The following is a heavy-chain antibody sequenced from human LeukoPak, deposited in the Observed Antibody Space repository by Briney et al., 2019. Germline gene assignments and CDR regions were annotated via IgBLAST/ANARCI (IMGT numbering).Heavy chain of an antibody. D-gene: IGHD5-18*01. CDR2: IYHSGST. V-gene: IGHV4-30-2*01. J-gene: IGHJ5*02. Sequence: ASQTLSLTCAVSSGSISSGRYSWSWIRQPPGKGLEWIGYIYHSGSTYYNPSLKSRVTISVDRSKNQFSLKLSSVTAADTAVYYCARALYRGYSYGYVGGDWFDPWGQGTLVTVSS. CDR1: SGSISSGRYS. CDR3: ARALYRGYSYGYVGGDWFDP.